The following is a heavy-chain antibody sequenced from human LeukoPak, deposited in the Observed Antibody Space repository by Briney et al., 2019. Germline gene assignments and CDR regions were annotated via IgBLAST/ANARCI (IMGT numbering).Heavy chain of an antibody. CDR2: IKQDGSEK. D-gene: IGHD3-16*01. J-gene: IGHJ4*02. Sequence: PGGSLRLSCAASEFTFSRYWMSWVRQAPGKGLEWVANIKQDGSEKYYVDSVKGRFTISRDNAKNSLYLQMNSLRAEDTAVYYCARFPWAEGNSFDYWGQGTLVTVSS. V-gene: IGHV3-7*01. CDR3: ARFPWAEGNSFDY. CDR1: EFTFSRYW.